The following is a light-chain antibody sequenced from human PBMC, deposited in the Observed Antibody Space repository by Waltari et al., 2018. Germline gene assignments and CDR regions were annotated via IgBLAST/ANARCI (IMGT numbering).Light chain of an antibody. CDR1: ENVNNY. CDR2: KAS. Sequence: DIQMNQSPSSLSASVGDRVTITCRASENVNNYLNWYQQKPGKAPKLLISKASTLQSGVPSRFSGSGSGTDYTFTISSLQSEDVASYYCQHGYGTPWTFGQGTKVEIK. J-gene: IGKJ1*01. V-gene: IGKV1-39*01. CDR3: QHGYGTPWT.